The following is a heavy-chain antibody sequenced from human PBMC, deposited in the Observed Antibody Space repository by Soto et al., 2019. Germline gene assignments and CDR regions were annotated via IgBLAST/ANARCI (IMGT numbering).Heavy chain of an antibody. CDR2: IGGSGGDT. D-gene: IGHD6-19*01. J-gene: IGHJ4*02. Sequence: GGSLRLSCAASGFTFSSYAMTWVRQAPGKGLEWVSVIGGSGGDTYYADSVKGRFTISRDNSKNTLYLQMNSLRAEDTAIYYCAKNRGDLYSSGWPVDYWGQGTLVTVSS. CDR3: AKNRGDLYSSGWPVDY. CDR1: GFTFSSYA. V-gene: IGHV3-23*01.